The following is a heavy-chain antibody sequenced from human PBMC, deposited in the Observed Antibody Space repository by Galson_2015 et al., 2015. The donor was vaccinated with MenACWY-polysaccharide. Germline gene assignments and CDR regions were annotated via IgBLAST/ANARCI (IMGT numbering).Heavy chain of an antibody. CDR2: ISTAGST. CDR1: GFTFSAYG. Sequence: SLRLSCAASGFTFSAYGIHWVRQVPGKGLEWVAVISTAGSTTYADSVKGRFTISRDNAKNTLYLQMNSLRAEDTAVYFCARDRRGTYDIPDNWFDPWGQGTLVTVSS. J-gene: IGHJ5*02. V-gene: IGHV3-30*03. D-gene: IGHD3-16*01. CDR3: ARDRRGTYDIPDNWFDP.